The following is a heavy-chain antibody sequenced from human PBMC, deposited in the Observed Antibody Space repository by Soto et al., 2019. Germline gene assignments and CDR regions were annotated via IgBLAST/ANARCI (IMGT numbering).Heavy chain of an antibody. V-gene: IGHV3-23*01. J-gene: IGHJ4*02. CDR3: AKDRYAYRDWARSGFDY. D-gene: IGHD2-2*01. CDR2: ISGSGGST. Sequence: PGGSLRLSCAASGFTFSSYAMSWVRQAPGKGLEWVSAISGSGGSTYYADSVKGRFTISRDNSKNTLYLQMNSLRAEDTAVYYCAKDRYAYRDWARSGFDYWGQGTLVTVSS. CDR1: GFTFSSYA.